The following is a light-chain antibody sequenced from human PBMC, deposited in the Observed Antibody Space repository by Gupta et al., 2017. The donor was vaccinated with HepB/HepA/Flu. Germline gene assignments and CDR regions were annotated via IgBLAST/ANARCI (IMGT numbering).Light chain of an antibody. CDR1: SSNIGNNY. V-gene: IGLV1-47*01. CDR3: AVWDDTRSVWL. CDR2: RTD. J-gene: IGLJ3*02. Sequence: QSVLTQPPSASATPGPRVAFSCSGSSSNIGNNYVFWYQQFPGTAPKLLIHRTDQRSSGVPDRFSGSKSGTSASLAISGLRSEDEADYYCAVWDDTRSVWLFGGGTKVTVL.